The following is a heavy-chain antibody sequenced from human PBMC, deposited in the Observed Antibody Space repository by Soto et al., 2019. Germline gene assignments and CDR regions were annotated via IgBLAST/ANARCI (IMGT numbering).Heavy chain of an antibody. V-gene: IGHV3-73*01. Sequence: GESLKISCAASGFTFSGSAMHWVRQASGKGLEWVGRIRSKANSYATAYAASVKGRFTISRDDSKNTAYLQMNSLKTEDTAVYYCTRHSSDYIWGSYRSGLEDIWGQGTMVTVSS. J-gene: IGHJ3*02. CDR1: GFTFSGSA. CDR3: TRHSSDYIWGSYRSGLEDI. CDR2: IRSKANSYAT. D-gene: IGHD3-16*02.